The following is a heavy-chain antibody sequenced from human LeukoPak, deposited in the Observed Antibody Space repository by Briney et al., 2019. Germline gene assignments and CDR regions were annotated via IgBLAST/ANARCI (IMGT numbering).Heavy chain of an antibody. J-gene: IGHJ4*02. CDR1: GFTVSNNH. V-gene: IGHV3-66*01. CDR2: IYASGNT. D-gene: IGHD4-23*01. CDR3: VGYGGNSF. Sequence: PGGSLRLTCAVSGFTVSNNHLNWVSQAPGKGLECVTNIYASGNTYYADSVKGRVSISRDNAKKTVYLQMNGLEAEDTAVYYFVGYGGNSFWGQGTLVTVSS.